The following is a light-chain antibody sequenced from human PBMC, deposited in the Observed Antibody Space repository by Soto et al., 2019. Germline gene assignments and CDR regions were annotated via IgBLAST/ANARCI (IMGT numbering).Light chain of an antibody. CDR2: GAS. CDR1: QSVRTN. J-gene: IGKJ2*01. V-gene: IGKV3-15*01. Sequence: ETVMTQSPATLSVSPGERVTLSCRASQSVRTNLVWYQQSPGQPPRLLIYGASDRVAGVPDRFSGSGSGTDFTLTISGLKSEDCAGYYCQQYNEWPRTFGQGNKVEIK. CDR3: QQYNEWPRT.